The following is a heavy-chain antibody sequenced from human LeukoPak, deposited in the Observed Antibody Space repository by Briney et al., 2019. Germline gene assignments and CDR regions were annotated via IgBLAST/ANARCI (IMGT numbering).Heavy chain of an antibody. D-gene: IGHD3-10*01. CDR1: GFTFSRHG. CDR3: AKDDAWLRFGE. CDR2: ISPGGDIK. Sequence: GGSLRLSCAASGFTFSRHGMNWVRQAPGKGLEWVSGISPGGDIKYYADSVKGRFSISRDNSRNTLYLEVSSLTAEDAAVYYCAKDDAWLRFGEWSQGTLVTVSS. V-gene: IGHV3-23*01. J-gene: IGHJ4*02.